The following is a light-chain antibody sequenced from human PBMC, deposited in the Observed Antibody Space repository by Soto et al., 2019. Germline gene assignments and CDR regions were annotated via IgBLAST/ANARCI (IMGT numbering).Light chain of an antibody. V-gene: IGKV3-20*01. CDR2: GAS. J-gene: IGKJ5*01. CDR1: QSVNSNY. Sequence: EIVLTQSPGTLSLSPGERATLSCRASQSVNSNYLAWYQQKPGQAPRLLIFGASSRATGIPDRFSGRGSGTDFTLTITRLEPEDFAVYYCQQYGNSPPDTFGQGTRLEIK. CDR3: QQYGNSPPDT.